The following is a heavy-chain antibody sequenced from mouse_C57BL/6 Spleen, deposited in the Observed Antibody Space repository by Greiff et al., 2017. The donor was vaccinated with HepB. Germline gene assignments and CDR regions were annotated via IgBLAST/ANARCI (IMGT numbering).Heavy chain of an antibody. CDR3: ARWYYGSSSYFDY. CDR2: IYPRDGST. D-gene: IGHD1-1*01. Sequence: VQLQQSGPELVKPGASVKLSCKASGYTFTSYDINWVKQRPGQGLEWIGWIYPRDGSTKYNEKFKGKATLTVDTSSSTAYMELHSLTSEDSAVYFCARWYYGSSSYFDYWGQGTTLTVSS. CDR1: GYTFTSYD. V-gene: IGHV1-85*01. J-gene: IGHJ2*01.